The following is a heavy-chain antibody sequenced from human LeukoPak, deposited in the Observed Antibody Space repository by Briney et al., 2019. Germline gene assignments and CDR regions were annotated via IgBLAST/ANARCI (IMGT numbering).Heavy chain of an antibody. CDR3: ARDRDYGDYPNWFDP. J-gene: IGHJ5*02. Sequence: SETLSLTCTVSGGSISSYYWSWIRQPPGKGLEWIGYIYYSGSTNYNPSLKGRVTISVDTSKNQFSLKLSSVTAADTAVYYCARDRDYGDYPNWFDPWGQGTLVTVSS. CDR1: GGSISSYY. CDR2: IYYSGST. D-gene: IGHD4-17*01. V-gene: IGHV4-59*01.